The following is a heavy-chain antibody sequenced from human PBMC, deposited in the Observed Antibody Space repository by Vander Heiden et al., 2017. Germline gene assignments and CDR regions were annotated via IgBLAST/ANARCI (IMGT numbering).Heavy chain of an antibody. CDR2: TYYRSKWYN. Sequence: QVQLQQSGPGLVKPSQTLSLTCAISGDSVSSNSPAWNWIRQSPSRGLEWLGRTYYRSKWYNDYAVSVKSRITINPDTSKNQFSLQLNSVTPEDTAVYYCARDESIAARAYYYYGMDVWGQGTTVTVSS. CDR3: ARDESIAARAYYYYGMDV. J-gene: IGHJ6*02. D-gene: IGHD6-6*01. CDR1: GDSVSSNSPA. V-gene: IGHV6-1*01.